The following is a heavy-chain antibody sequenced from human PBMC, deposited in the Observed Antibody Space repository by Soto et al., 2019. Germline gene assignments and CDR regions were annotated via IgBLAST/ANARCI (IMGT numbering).Heavy chain of an antibody. D-gene: IGHD2-2*01. CDR1: GFTFSDYY. J-gene: IGHJ5*02. Sequence: QVQLVESGGGLVKPGGSLRLSCAASGFTFSDYYMSWIRQAPGKGLEWVSYISSSGSTIYYADSVKGRFTISRDNAKNSLYLQMNSLRAEDTAVYYCARIGNNCSSTSCPGIDWFDPWGQGTLVTVSS. CDR2: ISSSGSTI. CDR3: ARIGNNCSSTSCPGIDWFDP. V-gene: IGHV3-11*01.